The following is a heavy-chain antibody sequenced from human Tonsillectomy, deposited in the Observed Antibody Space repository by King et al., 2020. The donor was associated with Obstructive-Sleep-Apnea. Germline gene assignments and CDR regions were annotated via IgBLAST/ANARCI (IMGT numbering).Heavy chain of an antibody. CDR1: GFTFDDYA. Sequence: VQLVESGGVVVQPGGSLRLSCAASGFTFDDYAMHWVRQAPGKGLEWVSLISWNGGSTYYEDSVKGRFTISRDNSKNSLYLQMNRLRAEDTALYYCAKTSGYGWGWVDYWGQGPLVTVSS. CDR3: AKTSGYGWGWVDY. V-gene: IGHV3-43D*03. J-gene: IGHJ4*02. D-gene: IGHD3-3*01. CDR2: ISWNGGST.